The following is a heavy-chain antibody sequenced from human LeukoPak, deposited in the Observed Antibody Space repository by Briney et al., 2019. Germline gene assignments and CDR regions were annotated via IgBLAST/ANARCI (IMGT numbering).Heavy chain of an antibody. V-gene: IGHV1-69*13. J-gene: IGHJ6*04. CDR1: GGTFSSYA. D-gene: IGHD3-22*01. CDR3: ARDLNYYYDSSQRPPGMDV. Sequence: SVKVSCKASGGTFSSYAISWVRQAPGQGLEWMGGIIPIFGTANYAQKFQGRVTITADESTSTAYMELSSLRSEDTAVYYCARDLNYYYDSSQRPPGMDVWGKGTTVTVSS. CDR2: IIPIFGTA.